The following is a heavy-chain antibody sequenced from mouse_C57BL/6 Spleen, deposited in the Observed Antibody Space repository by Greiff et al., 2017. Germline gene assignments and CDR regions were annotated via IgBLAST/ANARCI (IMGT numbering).Heavy chain of an antibody. Sequence: EVQVVESGGDLVKPGGSLKLSCAASGFTFSSYGMSWVRQTPDQRLEWVATISSGGSYTYYPDSVKGRYTITRDNANNSLYLQMSSLKSEDTAVYYCAKYFGYWGQGTTLTVSS. CDR2: ISSGGSYT. CDR1: GFTFSSYG. CDR3: AKYFGY. J-gene: IGHJ2*01. V-gene: IGHV5-6*01.